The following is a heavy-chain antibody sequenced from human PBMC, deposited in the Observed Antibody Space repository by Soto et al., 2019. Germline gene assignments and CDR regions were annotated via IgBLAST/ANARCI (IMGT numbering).Heavy chain of an antibody. CDR3: ARDLLDYGGNGPDY. V-gene: IGHV3-33*01. J-gene: IGHJ4*02. Sequence: VGSLRLSCAASGFTFSSYGMHWVRQAPGKGLEWVAVIWYDGSNKYYADSVKGRFTISRDNSKNTLYLQMNSLRAEDTAVYYCARDLLDYGGNGPDYWGQGTLVTVSS. CDR1: GFTFSSYG. CDR2: IWYDGSNK. D-gene: IGHD4-17*01.